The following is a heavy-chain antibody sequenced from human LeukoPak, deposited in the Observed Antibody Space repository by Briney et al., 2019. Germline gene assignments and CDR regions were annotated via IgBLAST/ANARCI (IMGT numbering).Heavy chain of an antibody. D-gene: IGHD3-10*01. J-gene: IGHJ6*02. CDR1: GGSISPYY. CDR3: ARHGVHSFYYYGLDV. V-gene: IGHV4-59*08. Sequence: PSETLSLTCAVSGGSISPYYWSWIRQAPGKGLEWIGYIHYIGTTNYNPSLKSRATISVDTSKNQFSLKVNSLTAADTAVYYCARHGVHSFYYYGLDVWGQGTTVTVSS. CDR2: IHYIGTT.